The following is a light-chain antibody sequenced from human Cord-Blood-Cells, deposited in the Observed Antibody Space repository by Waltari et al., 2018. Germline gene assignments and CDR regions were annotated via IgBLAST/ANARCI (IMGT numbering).Light chain of an antibody. Sequence: DIQIAQSPSSLSASVGDRVTITCHASQDISNYLNWYQQKPWKAPNLLVSDASNLETGVPSRLRGSGFRTYVTFIMSSVQPEYMSSFYCQQYDNPLFTFGPGTKVDIK. V-gene: IGKV1-33*01. J-gene: IGKJ3*01. CDR1: QDISNY. CDR3: QQYDNPLFT. CDR2: DAS.